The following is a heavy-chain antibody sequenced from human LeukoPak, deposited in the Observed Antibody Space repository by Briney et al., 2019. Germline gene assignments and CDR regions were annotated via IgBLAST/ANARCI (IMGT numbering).Heavy chain of an antibody. CDR3: ARNILPSPYYYDSSGSRYSFDY. J-gene: IGHJ4*02. V-gene: IGHV4-38-2*01. CDR1: GYSISSGYY. CDR2: TYHSGST. Sequence: PSETLSLTCAVSGYSISSGYYWGWIRQPPGKGPEWIGSTYHSGSTYYNSSLKSRVTISVDTSKNQLSLKLSSLTAADTAVYYCARNILPSPYYYDSSGSRYSFDYWGQGTLVTVSS. D-gene: IGHD3-22*01.